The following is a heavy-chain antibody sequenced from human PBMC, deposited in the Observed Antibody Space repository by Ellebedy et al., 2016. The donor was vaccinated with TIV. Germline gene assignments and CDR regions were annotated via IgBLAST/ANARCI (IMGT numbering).Heavy chain of an antibody. V-gene: IGHV3-74*01. CDR2: IDADGSST. CDR1: GFTFSSYY. J-gene: IGHJ4*02. Sequence: GESLKISCAASGFTFSSYYMQWVRQVPGKGLEWVSRIDADGSSTTYADSVTGRFASSRDNAKNTLYLQMNGLRVEDTAVYYCAIDRSNIAATGRGVDYWGQGTLVIVSS. CDR3: AIDRSNIAATGRGVDY. D-gene: IGHD6-13*01.